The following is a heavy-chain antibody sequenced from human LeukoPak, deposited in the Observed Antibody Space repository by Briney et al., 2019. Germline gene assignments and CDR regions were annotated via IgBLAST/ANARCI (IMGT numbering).Heavy chain of an antibody. J-gene: IGHJ6*02. D-gene: IGHD6-19*01. V-gene: IGHV1-18*01. Sequence: ASVKVSCKASGYTFTSYGISWVRQAPGQGLEWMGWISAYNGNTNYAQKLQGRVTMTTDTSTSTAYMELRSLRSDDTAVYYCARLVFVVAGTSYYYYYGMDVWGQGTTVTVSS. CDR3: ARLVFVVAGTSYYYYYGMDV. CDR2: ISAYNGNT. CDR1: GYTFTSYG.